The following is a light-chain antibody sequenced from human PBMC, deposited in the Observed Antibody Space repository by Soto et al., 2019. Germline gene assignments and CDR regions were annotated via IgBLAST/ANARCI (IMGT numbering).Light chain of an antibody. Sequence: QSVLTQPPSVYGAPGQRVTISCTGSSSNIGAGYDVHWYQQLPGTAPKLLIYGNSNRPSGVPDRFSGSKSGTSASLAITGLQAEDEADYYCQSYDSSLSGNVVFGGGTKVTAL. CDR2: GNS. V-gene: IGLV1-40*01. CDR1: SSNIGAGYD. J-gene: IGLJ2*01. CDR3: QSYDSSLSGNVV.